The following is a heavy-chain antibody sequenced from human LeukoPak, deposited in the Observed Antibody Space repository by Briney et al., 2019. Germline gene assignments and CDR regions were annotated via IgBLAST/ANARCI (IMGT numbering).Heavy chain of an antibody. CDR2: INPNSGGT. Sequence: GASVKVSSKASGYTFTGYYIHWVRQAPGQGLEWMGWINPNSGGTNYAQKFQGRVTMTRDTSITTAYMDLSRLISDDTAVYYCARTPREYQLPSDYWGQGTLVTVSS. D-gene: IGHD2-2*01. J-gene: IGHJ4*02. CDR1: GYTFTGYY. V-gene: IGHV1-2*02. CDR3: ARTPREYQLPSDY.